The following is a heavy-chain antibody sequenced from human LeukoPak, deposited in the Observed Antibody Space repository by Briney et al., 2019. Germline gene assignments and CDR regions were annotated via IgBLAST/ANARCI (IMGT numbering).Heavy chain of an antibody. V-gene: IGHV4-61*08. Sequence: SETLSLTCTVSGGSVSSGGYYWSWIRQPPGKGLEWIGYIYYSGSTNYNPSLKSRVTISVDASKNQFSLKLSSVTAADTAVYYCARHGRDYDFWSGYSTFDYWGQGTLVTVSS. CDR2: IYYSGST. CDR1: GGSVSSGGYY. J-gene: IGHJ4*02. CDR3: ARHGRDYDFWSGYSTFDY. D-gene: IGHD3-3*01.